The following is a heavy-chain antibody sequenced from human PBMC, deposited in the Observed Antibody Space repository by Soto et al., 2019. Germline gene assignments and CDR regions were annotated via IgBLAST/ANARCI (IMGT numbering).Heavy chain of an antibody. Sequence: GASVKVSFKASLNTLPNDALHWLRQAPGQRLEGMGWINGGNGNTYYSEHFQGRVTFTRDTSAGTVYMQLRSLKSDDTDIYYCARDRLRGYDSSGFYYWGQGTMVTVSS. D-gene: IGHD3-22*01. CDR2: INGGNGNT. J-gene: IGHJ4*02. CDR3: ARDRLRGYDSSGFYY. CDR1: LNTLPNDA. V-gene: IGHV1-3*01.